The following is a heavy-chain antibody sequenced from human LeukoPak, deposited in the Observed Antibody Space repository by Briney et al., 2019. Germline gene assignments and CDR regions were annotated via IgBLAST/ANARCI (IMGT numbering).Heavy chain of an antibody. V-gene: IGHV3-30-3*01. CDR1: GFTFSSYA. D-gene: IGHD2-15*01. CDR3: ASQLGYCSGGSCYSGAFDI. J-gene: IGHJ3*02. Sequence: GGSLRLSCAASGFTFSSYAMHWVRQAPGKGLEWVAVISYDGSNKYYADSVKGRFTISRDNAKNSLYLQMNSLRAEDTAVYYCASQLGYCSGGSCYSGAFDIWGQGTMVTVSS. CDR2: ISYDGSNK.